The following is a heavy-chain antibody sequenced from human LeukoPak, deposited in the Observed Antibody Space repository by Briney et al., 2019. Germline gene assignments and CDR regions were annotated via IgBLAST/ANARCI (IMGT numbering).Heavy chain of an antibody. V-gene: IGHV3-13*01. CDR1: GFTLGGHD. CDR3: VREARGYHYTYFDY. J-gene: IGHJ4*02. D-gene: IGHD5-18*01. CDR2: VSAGHHA. Sequence: GGSLRLSCTASGFTLGGHDMHWVRQTTGDGLEWVAAVSAGHHAFYAGSVKGRFTVSREDAKNSLYLQMNSLRAGDTAVCYCVREARGYHYTYFDYWGQGSLVTVSS.